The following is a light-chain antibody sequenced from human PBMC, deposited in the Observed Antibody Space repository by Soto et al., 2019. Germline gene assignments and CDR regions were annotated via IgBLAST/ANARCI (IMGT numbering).Light chain of an antibody. CDR1: QSINTY. J-gene: IGKJ1*01. CDR2: DAS. Sequence: EVVTTQSTATLSVSPGEGATLSCRASQSINTYLAWYQQKPGQAPRLLIYDASKRATGIPDRFSGSGSGTDFTLTISRLEPEDFAVYCCQQYGSSPRTFGQGTKVDIK. CDR3: QQYGSSPRT. V-gene: IGKV3-20*01.